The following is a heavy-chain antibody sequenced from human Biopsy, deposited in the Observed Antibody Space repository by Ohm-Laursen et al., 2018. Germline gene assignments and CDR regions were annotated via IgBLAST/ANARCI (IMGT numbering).Heavy chain of an antibody. J-gene: IGHJ5*02. V-gene: IGHV1-69*01. CDR2: IIPIPNVA. Sequence: SSVKVSCKASGDSFTSYAIGWVRQAPGQGHEWMGGIIPIPNVATYAQKFQGRITITADESTSTADMELSSLTSDDTAVYFCARGEGSSWFDPWGHGTLVTVSS. CDR3: ARGEGSSWFDP. CDR1: GDSFTSYA. D-gene: IGHD1-26*01.